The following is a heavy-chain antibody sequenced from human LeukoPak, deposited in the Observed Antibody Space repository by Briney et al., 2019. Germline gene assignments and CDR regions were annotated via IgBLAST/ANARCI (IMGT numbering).Heavy chain of an antibody. CDR3: ARGASGRPHDY. Sequence: ASVKVSCKASGYAFTSYDVNWVRQATGQGLEWMGWMNPNSGNTGYAQKFQGRVTMTRNTSISTAYMELSSLRPEDTAVYYCARGASGRPHDYWGQGTLVTVSS. J-gene: IGHJ4*02. CDR1: GYAFTSYD. V-gene: IGHV1-8*01. CDR2: MNPNSGNT.